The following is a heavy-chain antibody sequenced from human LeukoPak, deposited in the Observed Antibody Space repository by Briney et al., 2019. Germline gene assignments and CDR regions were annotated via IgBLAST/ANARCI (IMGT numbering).Heavy chain of an antibody. Sequence: SETLSLTCTVFGGSISSYYWSWIRQPPGKGLEWIGYIYYSGSTNYNPSLKSRVTISVDTSKNQFSLKLSSVTAADTAVYYCAGHAYCGGDCYSRPRASDIWGQGTMVTVSS. CDR2: IYYSGST. D-gene: IGHD2-21*02. V-gene: IGHV4-59*01. J-gene: IGHJ3*02. CDR3: AGHAYCGGDCYSRPRASDI. CDR1: GGSISSYY.